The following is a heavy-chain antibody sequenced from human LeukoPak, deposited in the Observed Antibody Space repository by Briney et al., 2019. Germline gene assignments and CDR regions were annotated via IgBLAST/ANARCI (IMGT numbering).Heavy chain of an antibody. Sequence: SSETLSLTCTVSGGSISSYYWSWIRQPPGKGLEWIGYIYYSGSTNYNPSLKSRVTISVDTSKNQFSLKLSSVTAADTAVYYCARGGVGFIHDYWGQGTLVTVSS. CDR3: ARGGVGFIHDY. V-gene: IGHV4-59*01. CDR2: IYYSGST. CDR1: GGSISSYY. D-gene: IGHD3-16*01. J-gene: IGHJ4*02.